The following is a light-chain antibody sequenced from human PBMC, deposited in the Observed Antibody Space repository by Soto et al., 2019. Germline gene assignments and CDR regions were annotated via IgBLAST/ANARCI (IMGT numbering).Light chain of an antibody. Sequence: QSALTQPASVSESPGQSITISCTGTSSDVGGYNYVSWFQQHPGKAPKLKIYEVSNRPSGVSNRFSGSKSGNTASLTISELQAEDEADYYCTSFTTISTWVFGGGTQLTVL. CDR1: SSDVGGYNY. J-gene: IGLJ3*02. V-gene: IGLV2-14*01. CDR3: TSFTTISTWV. CDR2: EVS.